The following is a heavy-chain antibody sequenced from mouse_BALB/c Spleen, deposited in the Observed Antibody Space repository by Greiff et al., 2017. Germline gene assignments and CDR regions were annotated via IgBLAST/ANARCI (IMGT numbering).Heavy chain of an antibody. Sequence: VQLQESGPGLVQPSQSLSITCTVSGFSLTSYGVHWVRQSPGKGLEWLGVIWSGGSTDYNAAFISRLSISKDNSKSQVFFKMNSLQANDTAIYYCARGYYRYDRGFAYWGQGTLVTVSA. CDR1: GFSLTSYG. D-gene: IGHD2-14*01. CDR2: IWSGGST. J-gene: IGHJ3*01. CDR3: ARGYYRYDRGFAY. V-gene: IGHV2-2*02.